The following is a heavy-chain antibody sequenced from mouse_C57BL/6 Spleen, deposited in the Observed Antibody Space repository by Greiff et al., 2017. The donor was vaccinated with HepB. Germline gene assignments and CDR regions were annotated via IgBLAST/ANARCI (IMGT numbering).Heavy chain of an antibody. V-gene: IGHV5-17*01. J-gene: IGHJ4*01. CDR3: ERHNTYYAMDY. Sequence: EVQLVESGGGLVKPGGSLKLSCAASGFTFSDYGMHWVRQAPEKGLEWVAYISSGSSTIYYADTVKGRFTISRDNAKNTLFLQRTSLRSEDTALYYCERHNTYYAMDYWGQGTPVTVSS. CDR1: GFTFSDYG. D-gene: IGHD1-3*01. CDR2: ISSGSSTI.